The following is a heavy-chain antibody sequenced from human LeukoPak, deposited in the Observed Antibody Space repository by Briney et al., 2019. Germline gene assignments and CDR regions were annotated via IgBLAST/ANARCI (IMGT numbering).Heavy chain of an antibody. Sequence: SESLSLTCTVSGASISTSYYYWAWIRQPPGKGLEWIGNFHYSGTTCYNPSLKSRVAISIDTSKNQFFLRLSSVTAADTAVYYCARQVTYGYAYGYYFDFWGQGALVTVSS. CDR3: ARQVTYGYAYGYYFDF. CDR2: FHYSGTT. V-gene: IGHV4-39*01. CDR1: GASISTSYYY. D-gene: IGHD5-18*01. J-gene: IGHJ4*02.